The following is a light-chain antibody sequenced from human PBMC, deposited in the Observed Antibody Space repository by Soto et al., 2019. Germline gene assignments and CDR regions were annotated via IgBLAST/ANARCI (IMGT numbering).Light chain of an antibody. J-gene: IGKJ1*01. V-gene: IGKV3D-20*01. CDR2: DAS. Sequence: EIVLTQSPATLSLSPGERATLSCGASQSVSSSYLAWYQQKPGLAPRLLIYDASSRATGIPDRFSGSGSGTDFTLTISRLEPEDFALYYCQQYHTSPLTFGQGTKVDI. CDR3: QQYHTSPLT. CDR1: QSVSSSY.